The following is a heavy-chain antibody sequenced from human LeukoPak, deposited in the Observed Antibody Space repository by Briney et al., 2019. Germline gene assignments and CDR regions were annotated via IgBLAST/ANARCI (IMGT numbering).Heavy chain of an antibody. CDR1: GFIFDEYA. CDR2: ISWNSDSV. J-gene: IGHJ4*02. V-gene: IGHV3-9*01. Sequence: GRSLRLSCAASGFIFDEYAIHWVRQAPGKGLEWVSGISWNSDSVGYADSVKSRFTISRDNVKNSLYLQMNSLRPEDTALYYCAKAISGNYGHFDYWGQGTLVAVSS. CDR3: AKAISGNYGHFDY. D-gene: IGHD1-26*01.